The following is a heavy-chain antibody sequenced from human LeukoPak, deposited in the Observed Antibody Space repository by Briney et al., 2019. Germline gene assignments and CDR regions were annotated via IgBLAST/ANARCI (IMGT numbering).Heavy chain of an antibody. J-gene: IGHJ4*02. CDR3: AFTEPPITGIPRYYFDY. D-gene: IGHD1-20*01. CDR2: IIPIFGTA. CDR1: GGTFSSYA. V-gene: IGHV1-69*06. Sequence: ASVKVSCKASGGTFSSYAISWVRQAPGQELEWMGRIIPIFGTANYAQKFQGRVTITADKSTSTAYMELSSLRSEDTAVYYCAFTEPPITGIPRYYFDYWGQGTLVTVSS.